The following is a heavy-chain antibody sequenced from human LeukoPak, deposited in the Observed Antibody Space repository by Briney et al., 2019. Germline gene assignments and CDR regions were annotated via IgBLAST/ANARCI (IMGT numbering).Heavy chain of an antibody. D-gene: IGHD3-22*01. CDR2: IRTKANSYAT. J-gene: IGHJ4*02. CDR1: GFTLSGSA. Sequence: GGSLRLSCAASGFTLSGSAIHWVRQASGKGLEWVGRIRTKANSYATGYAASVKGRFTISRDDSKNTAYLQMNSLKTEDTAIYYCTRRSGDDSSGYYDNWGQGALVTVSS. CDR3: TRRSGDDSSGYYDN. V-gene: IGHV3-73*01.